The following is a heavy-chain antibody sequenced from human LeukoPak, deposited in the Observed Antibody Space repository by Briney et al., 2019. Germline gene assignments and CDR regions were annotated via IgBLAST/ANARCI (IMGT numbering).Heavy chain of an antibody. CDR3: ARGWVDYSNHTLLDY. J-gene: IGHJ4*02. CDR2: INAGNGNT. V-gene: IGHV1-3*01. Sequence: ASVKVSCKASGYTFTSYAMHWVRQAPGQRLEWMGWINAGNGNTKYSQKFQGRVTITRDTSASTAYMELSSLRSEDTAVYYCARGWVDYSNHTLLDYWGQGTLVTVSS. CDR1: GYTFTSYA. D-gene: IGHD4-11*01.